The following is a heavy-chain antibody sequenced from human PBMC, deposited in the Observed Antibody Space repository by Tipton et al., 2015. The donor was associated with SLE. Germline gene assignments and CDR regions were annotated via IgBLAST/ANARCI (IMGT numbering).Heavy chain of an antibody. CDR2: INGDGRRA. CDR1: GFTFSSYW. CDR3: ARGPMATVHFDY. V-gene: IGHV3-74*01. Sequence: SLRLSCAASGFTFSSYWMHWVRQAPGKGLVWVSRINGDGRRANYADSVKGRFTISRDNAKNTVYLQMNSLRAEDTAIYYCARGPMATVHFDYWGQGTLVTVSS. J-gene: IGHJ4*02. D-gene: IGHD5-24*01.